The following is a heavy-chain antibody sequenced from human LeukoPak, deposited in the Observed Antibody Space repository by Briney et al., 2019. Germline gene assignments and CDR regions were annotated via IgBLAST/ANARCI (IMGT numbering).Heavy chain of an antibody. Sequence: SVKVSCKASGYTFTRYYMHWVRQAPGQGLEWMGIINPSGGSTSYAQKFQGRVTTTRDTSTSTVYMELSSLRSEDTAVYYCARDCVPTQNYYDSSGYHYDYWGQGTLVTVSS. CDR2: INPSGGST. D-gene: IGHD3-22*01. CDR3: ARDCVPTQNYYDSSGYHYDY. CDR1: GYTFTRYY. J-gene: IGHJ4*02. V-gene: IGHV1-46*01.